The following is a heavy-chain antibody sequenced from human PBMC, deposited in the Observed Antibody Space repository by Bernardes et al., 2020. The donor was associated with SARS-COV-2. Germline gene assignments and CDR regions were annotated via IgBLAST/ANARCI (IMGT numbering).Heavy chain of an antibody. V-gene: IGHV3-15*01. J-gene: IGHJ6*02. D-gene: IGHD1-1*01. CDR3: TTDLNWNRYYYYYYGMDV. CDR2: IKSKTDGGTT. CDR1: GFTFSNAW. Sequence: GGSLRLSCAASGFTFSNAWMSWVRQAPGKGLEWVGRIKSKTDGGTTDYAAPVKGRFTISRDDSKNTLYLQMNSLKTEDTAVYYCTTDLNWNRYYYYYYGMDVWCQGTTVTVSS.